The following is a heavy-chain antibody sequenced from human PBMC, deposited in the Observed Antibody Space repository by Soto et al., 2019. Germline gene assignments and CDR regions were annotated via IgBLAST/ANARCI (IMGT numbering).Heavy chain of an antibody. J-gene: IGHJ4*02. CDR2: INAGNGNT. Sequence: ASVKASSKASGYTFTGYARHWGRQSPGQRLEWMGWINAGNGNTKYSQKFQGRVTITRDTSASTAYMELSSLRSEDTAVYYCARSIVVVTALDYWGQGTLVTVSS. V-gene: IGHV1-3*01. CDR3: ARSIVVVTALDY. CDR1: GYTFTGYA. D-gene: IGHD2-21*02.